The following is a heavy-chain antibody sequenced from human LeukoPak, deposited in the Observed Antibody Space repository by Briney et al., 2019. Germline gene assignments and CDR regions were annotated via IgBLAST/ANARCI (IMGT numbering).Heavy chain of an antibody. CDR3: AKRTLSGFYPFDY. CDR1: GFTFSSYA. CDR2: ISGSGGST. V-gene: IGHV3-23*01. D-gene: IGHD3-22*01. Sequence: PGGSLTLSCAASGFTFSSYAMSWVRQALGKGLEWVSTISGSGGSTYYADSVKGRFTISRDNSKNTLYLQMSSLRAEDTALYYCAKRTLSGFYPFDYWGQGTLVTVSS. J-gene: IGHJ4*02.